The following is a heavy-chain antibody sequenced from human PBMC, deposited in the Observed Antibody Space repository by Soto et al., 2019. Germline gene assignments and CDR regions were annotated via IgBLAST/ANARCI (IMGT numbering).Heavy chain of an antibody. D-gene: IGHD2-2*01. Sequence: GASVKVSCKASGGTFSSYAISWVQQAPGQGLEWMGGIIPIFGTANYAQKFQGRVTITADKSTSTAYMELSSLRSEDTAVYYCARGIPPPDIVVVPAASVYYYYYGMDVWGQGTTVTVSS. CDR3: ARGIPPPDIVVVPAASVYYYYYGMDV. CDR2: IIPIFGTA. V-gene: IGHV1-69*06. J-gene: IGHJ6*02. CDR1: GGTFSSYA.